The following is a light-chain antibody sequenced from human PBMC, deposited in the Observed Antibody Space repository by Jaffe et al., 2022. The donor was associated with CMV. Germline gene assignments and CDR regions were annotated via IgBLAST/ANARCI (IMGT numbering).Light chain of an antibody. CDR1: SSNIGNNY. Sequence: QSVLTQPPSVSAAPGQKVTISCFGSSSNIGNNYVSWYQQFPGTAPKLLIYENNRRPSGVPDRFSGSKSGTSATLGITGLLTGDEAEYYCGTWDTSLSAGVFGGGTKLTVL. CDR3: GTWDTSLSAGV. CDR2: ENN. J-gene: IGLJ3*02. V-gene: IGLV1-51*02.